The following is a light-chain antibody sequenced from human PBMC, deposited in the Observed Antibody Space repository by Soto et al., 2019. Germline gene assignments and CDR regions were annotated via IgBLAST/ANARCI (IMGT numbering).Light chain of an antibody. CDR1: SSDVGGYYS. V-gene: IGLV2-8*01. CDR2: EVT. J-gene: IGLJ1*01. CDR3: SSFPGINNLAV. Sequence: QSALTQPHSASGWPGQSVTISCTGTSSDVGGYYSVSWYQQHPGRAPKLLIYEVTKRLSGVPDRFSGSKSGSTASLTVSGLQAEDEADYSCSSFPGINNLAVFGTSTKLTVL.